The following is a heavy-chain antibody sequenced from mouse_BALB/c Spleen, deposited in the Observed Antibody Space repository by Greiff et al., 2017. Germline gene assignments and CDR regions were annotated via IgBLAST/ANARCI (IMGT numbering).Heavy chain of an antibody. J-gene: IGHJ3*01. Sequence: EVQLVESGAELVRSGASVKLSCTASGFNIKDYYMHWVKQRPEQGLEWIGWIDPENGDTEYAPKFQGKATMTADTSSNTAYLQLSSLTSEDTAVYYCNAGTATFAYWGQGTLVTVSA. CDR2: IDPENGDT. CDR1: GFNIKDYY. D-gene: IGHD1-2*01. V-gene: IGHV14-4*02. CDR3: NAGTATFAY.